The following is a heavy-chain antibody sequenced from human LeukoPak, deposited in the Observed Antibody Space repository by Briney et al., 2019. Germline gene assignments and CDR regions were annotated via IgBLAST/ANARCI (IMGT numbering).Heavy chain of an antibody. Sequence: SETLSLTCTVSGGSISSYYWSWIRQPPGKGLEWIGYIYYSGSTNYNPSLKSRVTISVDTSKNQFSLKLSSVTAADTAVYYCARHDYGDRQLDYWGQGTLVTVSS. J-gene: IGHJ4*02. CDR3: ARHDYGDRQLDY. CDR2: IYYSGST. V-gene: IGHV4-59*01. D-gene: IGHD4-17*01. CDR1: GGSISSYY.